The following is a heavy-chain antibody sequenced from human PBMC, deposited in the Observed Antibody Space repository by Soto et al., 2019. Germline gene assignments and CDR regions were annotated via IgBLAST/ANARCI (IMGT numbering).Heavy chain of an antibody. CDR1: GGTFSSSV. D-gene: IGHD3-10*01. V-gene: IGHV1-69*06. CDR3: ASQSGSGSYSA. Sequence: QVQLVQSGAEVKKPGSSVKVSCKASGGTFSSSVISWVRQAPGQGLEWMAGTIPIFGTANYAQKFQGRVTVSADKSTSTASMELSSLRSADTAVYYCASQSGSGSYSAWGQGTLVTVSS. CDR2: TIPIFGTA. J-gene: IGHJ5*02.